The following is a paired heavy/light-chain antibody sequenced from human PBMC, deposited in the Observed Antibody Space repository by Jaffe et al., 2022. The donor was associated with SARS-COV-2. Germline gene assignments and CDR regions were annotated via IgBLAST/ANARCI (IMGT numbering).Light chain of an antibody. Sequence: QSALTQPPSASGSPGQSVTISCTGTSSDVGNYKYVSWYQHHPGKAPKLMLYEVSRRPSGVPDRFSGSKSGNTASLTVSGLQAEDEADYYCGSYAGSINHVLFGGGTKLTVL. CDR3: GSYAGSINHVL. J-gene: IGLJ2*01. CDR2: EVS. CDR1: SSDVGNYKY. V-gene: IGLV2-8*01.
Heavy chain of an antibody. Sequence: QLQLQLSGPGLVKPSETLSLTCAVSDDSIRNTNYHWGWIRQPPGKALEWIGSIHLTGTTYYNPSLKTRVTISIDMSNSQFSLRLTSLTAADTAVYYCARDIAYGTSDFWGQGTLVTVSS. D-gene: IGHD4-17*01. J-gene: IGHJ4*02. CDR3: ARDIAYGTSDF. CDR2: IHLTGTT. V-gene: IGHV4-39*01. CDR1: DDSIRNTNYH.